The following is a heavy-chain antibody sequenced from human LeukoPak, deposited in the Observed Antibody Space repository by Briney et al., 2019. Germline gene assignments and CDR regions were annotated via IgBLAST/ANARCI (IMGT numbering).Heavy chain of an antibody. Sequence: QSRGSLRLSCSASGFTFRNYAMHWVRQAPGKRLEYVSAISSNGGSTYYADSMKGRFTISRDNSKNTLYFQMTSLRPEDTAVYYCVKVPLVYKTFEYWGQGTLVSVSS. CDR1: GFTFRNYA. CDR2: ISSNGGST. J-gene: IGHJ4*02. V-gene: IGHV3-64D*06. CDR3: VKVPLVYKTFEY. D-gene: IGHD1-1*01.